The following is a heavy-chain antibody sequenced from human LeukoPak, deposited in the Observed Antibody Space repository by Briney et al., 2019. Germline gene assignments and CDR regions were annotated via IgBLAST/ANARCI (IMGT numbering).Heavy chain of an antibody. CDR2: IHYSGST. CDR3: ARDAPLYYDILTGYSAPYYFDY. CDR1: GGSISGSY. D-gene: IGHD3-9*01. Sequence: SETLSLTCIVSGGSISGSYWSWIRQTPGKGLEWIGYIHYSGSTDYNPSLKSRVTISVDRSKNQFSLKLSSVTAADTAVYYCARDAPLYYDILTGYSAPYYFDYWGQGTLVTVSS. V-gene: IGHV4-59*12. J-gene: IGHJ4*02.